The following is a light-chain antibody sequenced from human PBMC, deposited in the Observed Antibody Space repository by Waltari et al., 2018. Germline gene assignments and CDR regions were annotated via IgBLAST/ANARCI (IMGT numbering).Light chain of an antibody. Sequence: QSALTQPASVSGSPGQSITISCIGTSSDVGGYSLVSWYQQHPGKAPKLMIYEDTKRPAGVSKRLSGFKTGNTASLTISGLQAEDEADYYCCSYIRNVTWVFGGGTKLTVL. CDR2: EDT. V-gene: IGLV2-23*01. CDR3: CSYIRNVTWV. J-gene: IGLJ3*02. CDR1: SSDVGGYSL.